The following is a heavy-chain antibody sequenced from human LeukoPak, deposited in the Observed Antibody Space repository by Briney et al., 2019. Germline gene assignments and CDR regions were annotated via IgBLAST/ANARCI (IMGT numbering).Heavy chain of an antibody. V-gene: IGHV4-30-4*01. J-gene: IGHJ4*02. D-gene: IGHD3-10*01. CDR3: ARGTGSGSYNYFDY. Sequence: SFGDYYMSWIRQPPGKGLEWIGYIYYSGSTYYNPSLKSRVTISVDTSKNQFSLKLSSVTAADTAVYYCARGTGSGSYNYFDYWGQGTLVTVSS. CDR1: SFGDYY. CDR2: IYYSGST.